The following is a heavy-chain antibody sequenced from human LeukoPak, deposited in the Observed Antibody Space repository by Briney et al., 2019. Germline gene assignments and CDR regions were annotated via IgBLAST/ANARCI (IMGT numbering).Heavy chain of an antibody. CDR3: ARDLMSGVDTAMVLDY. D-gene: IGHD5-18*01. J-gene: IGHJ4*02. CDR2: ISAYNGNT. Sequence: GASVKVSCKASGYTFTSYGISWVRQAPGQGLEWMGWISAYNGNTIYAQKLQGIVTMTTDTSTSTAYMELRSLRSDDTAVYYCARDLMSGVDTAMVLDYWGQGTLVTVSS. CDR1: GYTFTSYG. V-gene: IGHV1-18*01.